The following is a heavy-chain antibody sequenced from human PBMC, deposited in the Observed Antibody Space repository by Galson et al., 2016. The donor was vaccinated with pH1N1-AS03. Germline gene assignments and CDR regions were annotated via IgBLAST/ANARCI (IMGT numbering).Heavy chain of an antibody. CDR2: VSHEGKTT. V-gene: IGHV4-4*02. Sequence: ETLSLTCSVSGGSIISGDWWNWVRQAPGQGLEWIGEVSHEGKTTYYNPSLKGRVTISVDRSRNQVTLKLTSVSAADTAMYYCARLDGRAGYEHHLWFDPWGQGTLVTVSS. J-gene: IGHJ5*02. D-gene: IGHD2-2*01. CDR1: GGSIISGDW. CDR3: ARLDGRAGYEHHLWFDP.